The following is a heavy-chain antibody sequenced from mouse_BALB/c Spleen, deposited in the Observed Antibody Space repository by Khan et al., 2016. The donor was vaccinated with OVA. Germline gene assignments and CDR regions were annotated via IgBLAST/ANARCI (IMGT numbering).Heavy chain of an antibody. V-gene: IGHV7-3*02. CDR2: IANKADGYRT. CDR3: ARDQVGSYFDY. J-gene: IGHJ2*01. D-gene: IGHD4-1*02. Sequence: EVELVESGGGLVQPGDSLRLSCATSGFTFTDYYMTWVRQPPGEALEWLGFIANKADGYRTEYIASVKGRFTISRDTSQNILYLQMTTLRAEDSATYYCARDQVGSYFDYGGQGTTLTVSS. CDR1: GFTFTDYY.